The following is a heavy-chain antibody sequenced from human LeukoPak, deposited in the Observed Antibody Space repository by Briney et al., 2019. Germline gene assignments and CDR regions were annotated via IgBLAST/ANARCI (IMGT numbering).Heavy chain of an antibody. V-gene: IGHV3-73*01. J-gene: IGHJ5*02. CDR1: GFTFSGSS. CDR3: TPFLCSRTTCP. CDR2: VRSRPESYAT. Sequence: GGSLRLSCAASGFTFSGSSMHWVRQASGKGLQWVGLVRSRPESYATQYGASVSGRFTISRDDSKNTAYLQMNSLKAEDTAVYYCTPFLCSRTTCPWGQGTLVTVSS. D-gene: IGHD2-2*01.